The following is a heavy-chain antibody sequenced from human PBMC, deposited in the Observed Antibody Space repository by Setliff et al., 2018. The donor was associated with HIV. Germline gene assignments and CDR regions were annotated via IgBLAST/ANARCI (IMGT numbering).Heavy chain of an antibody. CDR3: ARGYNYGYGGQGVNWWDAFDN. D-gene: IGHD3-16*01. CDR1: GYTFTNYA. Sequence: GASVKVSCKASGYTFTNYAIHWVRQAPGQRLEWMGWINVGNGNTKFSEKFQGRVMITSDTSANTVYMFLRSLRSEDTAVYYCARGYNYGYGGQGVNWWDAFDNWGKGALVTVSS. V-gene: IGHV1-3*01. CDR2: INVGNGNT. J-gene: IGHJ4*02.